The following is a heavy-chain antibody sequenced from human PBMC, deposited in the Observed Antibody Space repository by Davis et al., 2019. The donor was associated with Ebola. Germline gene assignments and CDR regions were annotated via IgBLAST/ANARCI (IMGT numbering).Heavy chain of an antibody. CDR1: GGTFSSYA. CDR2: IIPIFGTA. J-gene: IGHJ5*02. V-gene: IGHV1-69*05. D-gene: IGHD4-17*01. CDR3: ARAGDYNWFDP. Sequence: AASVKVSCKASGGTFSSYAISWVRQAPGQGLEWMGGIIPIFGTANYAQKLQGRVTMTTDTSTSTAYMELRSLRSDDTAVYYCARAGDYNWFDPWGQGTLVTVSS.